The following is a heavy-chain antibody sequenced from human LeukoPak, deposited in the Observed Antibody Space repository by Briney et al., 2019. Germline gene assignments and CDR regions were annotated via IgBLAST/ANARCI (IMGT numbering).Heavy chain of an antibody. Sequence: GGSLRLSCVASGFAFSRSWMSWVRQAPGKGLEWVGNIQPDGSEQYPVDSVKGRFTISRDNSRNSLFLQMSSLRAEDTAVYYCARGDCSGGSCYLSLTTIDYWGQGTLVTVSS. D-gene: IGHD2-15*01. V-gene: IGHV3-7*04. CDR2: IQPDGSEQ. J-gene: IGHJ4*02. CDR3: ARGDCSGGSCYLSLTTIDY. CDR1: GFAFSRSW.